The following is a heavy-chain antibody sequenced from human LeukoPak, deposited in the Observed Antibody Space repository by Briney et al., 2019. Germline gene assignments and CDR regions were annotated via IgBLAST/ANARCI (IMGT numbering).Heavy chain of an antibody. J-gene: IGHJ4*02. CDR1: GASVNSYY. Sequence: PSESLSLTCSVSGASVNSYYWSWIRQPAGKGLEWIGRFFTSVTTDYNPYLKSRLTMSVDTSKNQSSLNLSSVTAADTAVYYCARDSRDPSLWFGELLSPLDCWGQGTLVTVSS. CDR2: FFTSVTT. D-gene: IGHD3-10*01. CDR3: ARDSRDPSLWFGELLSPLDC. V-gene: IGHV4-4*07.